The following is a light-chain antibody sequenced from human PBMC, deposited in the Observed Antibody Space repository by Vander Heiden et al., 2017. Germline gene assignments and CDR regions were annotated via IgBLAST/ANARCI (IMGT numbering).Light chain of an antibody. V-gene: IGKV2-28*01. CDR2: LGS. J-gene: IGKJ4*01. CDR3: MQSLQTPLT. Sequence: DIVMTQSPLSLPVTPGEPASISCRSSQSLLRSNGYNYLDWYLQKPVLSPQLLIYLGSNRASAVPDTFSGTGSGTDFTLKIRIVGAEDLRVYYSMQSLQTPLTFGGGTKVELK. CDR1: QSLLRSNGYNY.